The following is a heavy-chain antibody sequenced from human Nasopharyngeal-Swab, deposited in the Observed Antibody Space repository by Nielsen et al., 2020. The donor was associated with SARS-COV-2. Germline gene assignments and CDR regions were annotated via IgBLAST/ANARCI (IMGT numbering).Heavy chain of an antibody. J-gene: IGHJ4*02. CDR3: FGMEWLRGRFDY. Sequence: SETLSLTCTVSGGSISSSSYYWGWIRQPPGKGLEWIGSIYYSGSTYYNPSLKSRVTISVDTSKNQFSLKLSSVTAADTAVYYCFGMEWLRGRFDYWGQGTLVTVSS. CDR2: IYYSGST. V-gene: IGHV4-39*01. D-gene: IGHD3-3*01. CDR1: GGSISSSSYY.